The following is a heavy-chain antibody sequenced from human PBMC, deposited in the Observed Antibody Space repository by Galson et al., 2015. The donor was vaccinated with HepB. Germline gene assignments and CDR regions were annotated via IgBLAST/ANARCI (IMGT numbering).Heavy chain of an antibody. CDR1: GSTFSSYG. V-gene: IGHV3-30*03. CDR2: ISYDGSNK. CDR3: ASGSSSPPSARYGMDV. D-gene: IGHD6-6*01. Sequence: SLRLSCAASGSTFSSYGMHWVRQAPGKGLEWVAVISYDGSNKYYADSVKGRFTISRDNSKNTLYLQMNSLRAEDTAVYYCASGSSSPPSARYGMDVWGQGTTVTVSS. J-gene: IGHJ6*02.